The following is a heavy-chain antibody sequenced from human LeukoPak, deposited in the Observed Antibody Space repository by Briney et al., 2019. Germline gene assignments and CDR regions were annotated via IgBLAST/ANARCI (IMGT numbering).Heavy chain of an antibody. Sequence: PSQTLSLTCTVSGASITSGGYYWSWIRQHPQRGLEWIGYLYYTGSSFYNPSLKSRVTMSVDTSENQFSLNLNSVTAADTAVCYCATKPGYCSGGSCYSQNGNWFDPWGQGTLVTVSS. J-gene: IGHJ5*02. V-gene: IGHV4-31*03. CDR1: GASITSGGYY. D-gene: IGHD2-15*01. CDR2: LYYTGSS. CDR3: ATKPGYCSGGSCYSQNGNWFDP.